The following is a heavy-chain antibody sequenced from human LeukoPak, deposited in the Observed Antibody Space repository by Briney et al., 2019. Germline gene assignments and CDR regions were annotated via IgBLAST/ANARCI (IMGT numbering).Heavy chain of an antibody. V-gene: IGHV4-34*01. D-gene: IGHD2-2*01. CDR1: GGSFSDYF. CDR3: ARDVVVVPAAIHYGMDV. Sequence: SETLSLTCAVYGGSFSDYFWGWIRQPPGKGLEWIGEINHNGRTYYNPSLKSRVTISVDTSNNQFSLNLSPVTAADTAVYYCARDVVVVPAAIHYGMDVWGQGTTVTVSS. CDR2: INHNGRT. J-gene: IGHJ6*02.